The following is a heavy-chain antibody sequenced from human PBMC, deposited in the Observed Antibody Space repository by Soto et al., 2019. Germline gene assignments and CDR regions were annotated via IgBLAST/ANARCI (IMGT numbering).Heavy chain of an antibody. J-gene: IGHJ4*02. CDR3: ARGQVVAAQH. Sequence: TLSLTRPVSGGSLSSGSYYWGWIRQPPGKGLEWIGYIYYSGSTNYNPSLKSRVTISVDMSKNQFSLKLSSVTAADTAVYYCARGQVVAAQHWGQGTLVTVSS. D-gene: IGHD2-15*01. V-gene: IGHV4-61*01. CDR1: GGSLSSGSYY. CDR2: IYYSGST.